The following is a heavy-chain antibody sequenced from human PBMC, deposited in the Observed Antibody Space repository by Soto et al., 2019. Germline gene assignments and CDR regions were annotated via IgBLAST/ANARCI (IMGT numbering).Heavy chain of an antibody. CDR3: TREGGGIAAAGAGNDAFDI. CDR2: INPNSGDP. D-gene: IGHD6-13*01. Sequence: QVQLVQSGAEVKKPGASVTVSCKASGYTLSDYYIQWVRQAPGQGLEWMGWINPNSGDPNYVQKLQGRVTMSRDTSINTAYMELRWLRSEDTAVYYCTREGGGIAAAGAGNDAFDIWGQGTKVTVSS. J-gene: IGHJ3*02. CDR1: GYTLSDYY. V-gene: IGHV1-2*02.